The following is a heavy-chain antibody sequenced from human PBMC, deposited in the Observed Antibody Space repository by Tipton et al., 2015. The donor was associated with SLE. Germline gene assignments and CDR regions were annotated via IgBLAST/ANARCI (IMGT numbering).Heavy chain of an antibody. J-gene: IGHJ4*02. CDR1: GFTFRSYG. CDR3: ARGSSTWFDY. CDR2: ISYDGSNK. D-gene: IGHD6-13*01. V-gene: IGHV3-30*19. Sequence: SLRLSCAASGFTFRSYGMHWVRQAPGKGLEWVAVISYDGSNKYYADSVKGRFTISRDNSKNTLYLQMNSLRAEDTAVYYCARGSSTWFDYWGQGTLVTVSS.